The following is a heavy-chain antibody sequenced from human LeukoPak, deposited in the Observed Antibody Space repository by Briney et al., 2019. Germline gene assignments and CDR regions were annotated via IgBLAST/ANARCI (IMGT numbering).Heavy chain of an antibody. Sequence: GASVKVSCKASGYTFTGYYMHWVRQATGQGLEWMGWMNPNSGNTGYAQKFQGRVTMTRNTSISTAYMELSSLRSEDTAVYYCARRVYGGLDAFDIWGQGTMVTVSS. V-gene: IGHV1-8*02. CDR2: MNPNSGNT. CDR1: GYTFTGYY. D-gene: IGHD4/OR15-4a*01. J-gene: IGHJ3*02. CDR3: ARRVYGGLDAFDI.